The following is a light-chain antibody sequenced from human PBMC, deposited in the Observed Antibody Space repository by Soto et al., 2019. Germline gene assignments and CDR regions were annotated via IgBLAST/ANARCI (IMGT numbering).Light chain of an antibody. CDR1: QSVSSSY. J-gene: IGKJ3*01. V-gene: IGKV3-20*01. CDR2: GAS. CDR3: QQYGSSPST. Sequence: EIVLTQYPGTLSLSPGERATLSCRASQSVSSSYLAWYQQKPGQAPRLLIYGASSMATGIPDRFSGSGSGTDFTLTISRLEPEDFAVYYCQQYGSSPSTFGPGTKVDIK.